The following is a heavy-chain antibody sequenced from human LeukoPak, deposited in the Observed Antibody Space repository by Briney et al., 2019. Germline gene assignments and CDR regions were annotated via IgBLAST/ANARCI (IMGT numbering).Heavy chain of an antibody. J-gene: IGHJ4*02. V-gene: IGHV3-21*01. CDR2: ISSSSSYI. Sequence: GGSLRLSCAASGFTFSSYSMSWVRQAPGKGLEWVSSISSSSSYIYYADSVKGRFTISRDYAKNSLYLQMNSLRAEDTAVYYRVRACGGDCYLADYWGQGTLVTVSS. D-gene: IGHD2-21*02. CDR1: GFTFSSYS. CDR3: VRACGGDCYLADY.